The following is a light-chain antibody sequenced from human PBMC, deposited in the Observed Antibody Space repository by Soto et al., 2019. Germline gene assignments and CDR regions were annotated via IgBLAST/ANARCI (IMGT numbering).Light chain of an antibody. V-gene: IGKV3D-20*02. CDR3: QQRSNSPLT. CDR2: DAS. J-gene: IGKJ5*01. CDR1: QSVSSSY. Sequence: EILLTQSPCTLSLSAGERATLSCRASQSVSSSYLAWYQQKPGQAPRLLMYDASNRATGIPARFSGSGSGTDFTLTISSLEPEDFAVYYCQQRSNSPLTFGQGTRLEIK.